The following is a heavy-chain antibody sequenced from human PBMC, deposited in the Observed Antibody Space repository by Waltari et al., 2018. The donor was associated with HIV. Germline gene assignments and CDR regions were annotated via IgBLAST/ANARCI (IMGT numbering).Heavy chain of an antibody. Sequence: QVQLQESGPGLVKPPETLSLACIVSGGSITNHYGTGARLPAGKGLEWLGRINASGGTNYNPSLKSRVTMSVDTSKNQFSLKWTSVTAADTAVYFCARETSGPTWRLFDSWGQGTLVTVSS. CDR3: ARETSGPTWRLFDS. V-gene: IGHV4-4*07. D-gene: IGHD1-26*01. CDR1: GGSITNHY. J-gene: IGHJ4*02. CDR2: INASGGT.